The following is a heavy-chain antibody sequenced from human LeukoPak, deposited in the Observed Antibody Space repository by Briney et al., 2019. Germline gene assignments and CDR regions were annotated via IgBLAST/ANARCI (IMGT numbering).Heavy chain of an antibody. CDR1: GGSISSYY. D-gene: IGHD2-21*02. Sequence: SETLSLTCTVSGGSISSYYWSWIRQPPGKGLEWIGYIYCSGSTNYNPSLKSRVTISVDTSKNQFSLKLSSVTAADTAVYYCARVGIDCGGDCYYEAVDIWGQGTMVTISS. V-gene: IGHV4-59*01. CDR2: IYCSGST. J-gene: IGHJ3*02. CDR3: ARVGIDCGGDCYYEAVDI.